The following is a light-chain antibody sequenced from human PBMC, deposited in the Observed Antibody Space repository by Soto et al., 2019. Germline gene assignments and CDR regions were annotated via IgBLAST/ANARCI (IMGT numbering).Light chain of an antibody. CDR2: EVS. J-gene: IGLJ1*01. CDR3: SSYTSSSTYV. V-gene: IGLV2-14*01. CDR1: SSDVGGYNY. Sequence: QSVLTQPASVSGSPGQSITISCTGTSSDVGGYNYVSWYQHHPGKAPKLMIYEVSNRPSGVSNRFSGSKSGNTASLTISGLQAEDEADYYCSSYTSSSTYVVGTGTKLTVL.